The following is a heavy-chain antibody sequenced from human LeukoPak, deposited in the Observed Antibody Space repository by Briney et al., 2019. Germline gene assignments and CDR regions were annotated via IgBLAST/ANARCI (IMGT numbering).Heavy chain of an antibody. CDR1: GFTFRSYL. CDR3: ARDKSVGATPLDY. J-gene: IGHJ4*02. CDR2: IKQDGREK. Sequence: GGSLRLSCAASGFTFRSYLMSWVRQAPGKGLERVANIKQDGREKYYVDSVKGRFTISRDNAKNSLYLEMNSLRAEDTAVYYCARDKSVGATPLDYWGQGTLVTVSS. D-gene: IGHD1-26*01. V-gene: IGHV3-7*05.